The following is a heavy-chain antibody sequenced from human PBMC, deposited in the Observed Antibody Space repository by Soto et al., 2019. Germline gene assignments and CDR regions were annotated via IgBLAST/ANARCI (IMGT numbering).Heavy chain of an antibody. CDR3: ARGQWREFDY. V-gene: IGHV6-1*01. J-gene: IGHJ4*02. CDR2: TYYRSKWYS. CDR1: GDSVSSNSAA. Sequence: SPTLSLPCAISGDSVSSNSAAWNWIRQSPSRGLEWLGRTYYRSKWYSDYAVSVKSRISFNADTSKNQFSLQLNSVTPEDTAVYYCARGQWREFDYWGQGTQVTVSS. D-gene: IGHD6-19*01.